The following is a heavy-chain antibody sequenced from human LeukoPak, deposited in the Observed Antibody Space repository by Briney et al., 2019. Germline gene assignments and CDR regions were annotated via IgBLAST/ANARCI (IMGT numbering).Heavy chain of an antibody. J-gene: IGHJ3*02. CDR2: IRYDGSNK. CDR3: AKGDNVLLWFGEPFAFDI. CDR1: GFTFSSYG. Sequence: GGSLRLSCAASGFTFSSYGMHWVRQAPGKGLEWVAFIRYDGSNKYYADSVKGRFTISRDNSKNTLYLQMNSLRAEDTAVYYCAKGDNVLLWFGEPFAFDIWGQGTMVTVSS. D-gene: IGHD3-10*01. V-gene: IGHV3-30*02.